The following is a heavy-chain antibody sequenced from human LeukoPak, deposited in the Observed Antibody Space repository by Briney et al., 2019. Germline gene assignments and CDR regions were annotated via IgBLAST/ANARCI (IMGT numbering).Heavy chain of an antibody. CDR1: GYTFTSHY. Sequence: ASVTVSCKASGYTFTSHYMHWVRQAPGQGLEWMGMINPNGGSTGYAQTFQGRVAMTRDTSTSTVHMELSSLRSEDTAVYYCARERGGHYYDYWGQGTLVTVSS. CDR3: ARERGGHYYDY. V-gene: IGHV1-46*01. D-gene: IGHD3-16*01. J-gene: IGHJ4*02. CDR2: INPNGGST.